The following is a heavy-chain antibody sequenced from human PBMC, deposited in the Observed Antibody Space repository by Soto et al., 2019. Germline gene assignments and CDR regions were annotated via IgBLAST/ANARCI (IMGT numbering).Heavy chain of an antibody. CDR2: INPDSGAT. D-gene: IGHD2-8*02. V-gene: IGHV1-2*02. CDR1: GYSFTGYY. Sequence: ASVKVSCEASGYSFTGYYIHWVRQAPGQGLEWMGWINPDSGATNYAQNFQGRVTLTSDTSISTASMDLTSLTSDDTAVYYCARGDYGTGGYPFPYFDYWGQGTLVTVAP. J-gene: IGHJ4*02. CDR3: ARGDYGTGGYPFPYFDY.